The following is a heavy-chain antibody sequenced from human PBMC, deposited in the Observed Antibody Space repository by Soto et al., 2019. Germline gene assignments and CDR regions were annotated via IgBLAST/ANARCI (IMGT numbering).Heavy chain of an antibody. J-gene: IGHJ3*02. CDR3: ANHEPGADDAFDI. CDR2: IIPIFGTA. CDR1: GGTFSSYA. D-gene: IGHD3-10*01. V-gene: IGHV1-69*06. Sequence: QVQLVQSGAEVKKPGSSVKVSCKASGGTFSSYAISWVRQAPGQGLEWMGGIIPIFGTAYYAQKFQGRVTSTDDKATGTAYMELSSLRSEDTAVYYCANHEPGADDAFDIWGQGTMVTVSS.